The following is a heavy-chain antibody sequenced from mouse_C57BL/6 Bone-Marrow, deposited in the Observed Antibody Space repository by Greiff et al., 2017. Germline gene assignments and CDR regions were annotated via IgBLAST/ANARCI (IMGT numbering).Heavy chain of an antibody. CDR1: GYTFTDYY. CDR2: IFPGSGST. J-gene: IGHJ4*01. D-gene: IGHD2-1*01. CDR3: ANYGNYVGYAMDY. Sequence: VKLQQSGPELVKPGASVKISCKASGYTFTDYYINWVKQRPGQGLEWIGWIFPGSGSTYYNEKFKGKATLTVDKSSSTAYMLLSSLTSEDSAVYFCANYGNYVGYAMDYWGQGTSVTVSS. V-gene: IGHV1-75*01.